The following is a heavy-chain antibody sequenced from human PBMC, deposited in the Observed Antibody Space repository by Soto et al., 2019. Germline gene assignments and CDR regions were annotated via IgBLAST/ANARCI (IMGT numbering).Heavy chain of an antibody. CDR3: VRSGDKYNLFVY. CDR1: GFTLSDHY. Sequence: RGSLRLSCADSGFTLSDHYMSWTRHAPRKGIEWIGYSSNSGSFTRYADSVKDRFSISRDNAKNSLYLQISSLRGDDTAISYCVRSGDKYNLFVYSGPGSPITVSS. CDR2: SSNSGSFT. J-gene: IGHJ4*02. V-gene: IGHV3-11*06. D-gene: IGHD1-20*01.